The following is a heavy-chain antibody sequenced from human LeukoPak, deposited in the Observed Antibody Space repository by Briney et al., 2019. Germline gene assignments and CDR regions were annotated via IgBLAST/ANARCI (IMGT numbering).Heavy chain of an antibody. Sequence: GALRLSCAASGFTFSSYAMSWVRQAPGKGLEWVSAISGSGGSTYYADSVKGRFTISRDNSKNTLYLRMNSLRAKDTAVYYCARGALTGVTTYFDYWGQGTLVTVSS. V-gene: IGHV3-23*01. CDR1: GFTFSSYA. J-gene: IGHJ4*02. CDR3: ARGALTGVTTYFDY. D-gene: IGHD3-3*01. CDR2: ISGSGGST.